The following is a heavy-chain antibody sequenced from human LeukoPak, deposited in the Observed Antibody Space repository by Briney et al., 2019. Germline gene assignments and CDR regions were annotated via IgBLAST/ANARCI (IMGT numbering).Heavy chain of an antibody. CDR2: FFYSGST. CDR1: GGSISSSSYY. Sequence: PSETLSLTCTVSGGSISSSSYYWSWIRQPPGKGLEWIGYFFYSGSTNYNPSLKSRLTISADTSKNQFSLKLTSVTAADTAVYYCARDRSRIYDFEYWGQGTLVTVSS. V-gene: IGHV4-61*01. CDR3: ARDRSRIYDFEY. J-gene: IGHJ4*02. D-gene: IGHD6-13*01.